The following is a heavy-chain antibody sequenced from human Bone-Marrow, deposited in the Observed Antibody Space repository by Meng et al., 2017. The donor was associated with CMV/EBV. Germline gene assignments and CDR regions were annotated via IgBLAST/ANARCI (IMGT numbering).Heavy chain of an antibody. D-gene: IGHD3-10*01. Sequence: ASVKVSCKASGYTFTGYYMHWVRQAPGQGLECLGWISAYNGDSHYSQSLQGRVTMTTDTSTRTAYMELRSLRSDDTAVYYCARMGYYYGSGTHYYYGLDVWGQGTTVTVSS. CDR1: GYTFTGYY. J-gene: IGHJ6*02. V-gene: IGHV1-18*04. CDR3: ARMGYYYGSGTHYYYGLDV. CDR2: ISAYNGDS.